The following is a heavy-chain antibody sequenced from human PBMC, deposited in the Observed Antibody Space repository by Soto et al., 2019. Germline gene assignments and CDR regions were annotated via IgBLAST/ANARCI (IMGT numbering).Heavy chain of an antibody. D-gene: IGHD3-10*01. J-gene: IGHJ6*02. V-gene: IGHV1-18*01. CDR2: ISAYNGNT. CDR3: ASSLRGGSGSYSYYYYYYGMDV. CDR1: GYTFTSYG. Sequence: ASVKVSCKASGYTFTSYGISWVRQAPGQGLEWMGWISAYNGNTNYAQKLQGRVTMTTDTSTRTAYMELRSLRSDDTAVYYCASSLRGGSGSYSYYYYYYGMDVWGQGTTVTVSS.